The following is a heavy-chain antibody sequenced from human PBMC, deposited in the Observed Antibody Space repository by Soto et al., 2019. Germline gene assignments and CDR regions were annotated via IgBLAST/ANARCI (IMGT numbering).Heavy chain of an antibody. CDR3: ATIETIVVVVAATPVDWYFDL. CDR2: FDPEDGET. V-gene: IGHV1-24*01. D-gene: IGHD2-15*01. CDR1: GYTLTELS. Sequence: ASVKVSCKVSGYTLTELSMHWVRQAPGKGLEWMGGFDPEDGETIYAQKFQGRVTMTEDTSTDTAYMELGSLRSEDTAVYYCATIETIVVVVAATPVDWYFDLWGRGTLVTVSS. J-gene: IGHJ2*01.